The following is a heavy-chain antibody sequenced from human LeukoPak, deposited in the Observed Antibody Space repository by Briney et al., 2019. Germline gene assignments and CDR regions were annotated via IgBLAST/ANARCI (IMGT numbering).Heavy chain of an antibody. CDR1: GFIFSNTW. CDR3: GRGNSGSPETPDY. Sequence: GGSLRLSCAASGFIFSNTWMNWVRQAPGKGLEWVSYISSSSNTIYYADSVKGRFTISRDNAKNSLYLQMNSLRTEDTAVYYCGRGNSGSPETPDYWGQGTLVTVSS. D-gene: IGHD1-26*01. CDR2: ISSSSNTI. J-gene: IGHJ4*02. V-gene: IGHV3-48*01.